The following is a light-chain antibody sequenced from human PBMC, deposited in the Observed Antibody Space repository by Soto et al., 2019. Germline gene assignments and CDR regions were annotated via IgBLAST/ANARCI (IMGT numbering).Light chain of an antibody. Sequence: DIQMTQSPSTLSASVGDRVTITCRASENVNDWLAWYQHKPGKAPNLLIHDATTLQTGVPSRFSGSGSGTDFTLTISRLQPEDFATYYCQQSFVTPRTFGQGTKVDIK. CDR1: ENVNDW. V-gene: IGKV1-39*01. J-gene: IGKJ1*01. CDR2: DAT. CDR3: QQSFVTPRT.